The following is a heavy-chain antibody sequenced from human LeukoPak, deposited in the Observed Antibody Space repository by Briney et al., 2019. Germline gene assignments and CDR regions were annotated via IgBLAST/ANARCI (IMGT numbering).Heavy chain of an antibody. J-gene: IGHJ6*03. CDR1: GFTFDDYT. CDR3: AEDLKPDSYYYMHV. CDR2: ITWDGGST. V-gene: IGHV3-43*01. Sequence: GGSLRLSCVAAGFTFDDYTMHWVRQPPGKGLEWVSLITWDGGSTFYADSAQGRFTISRDNRKNSLYLQMNSLRAEDTAFYFCAEDLKPDSYYYMHVWGKGTAVTVSS.